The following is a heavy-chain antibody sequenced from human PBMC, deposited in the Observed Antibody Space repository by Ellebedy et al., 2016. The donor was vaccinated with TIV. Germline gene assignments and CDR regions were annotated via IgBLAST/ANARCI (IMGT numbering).Heavy chain of an antibody. J-gene: IGHJ6*02. CDR1: GGTFSSYA. CDR3: ASDYYSSSSDYYYGMDV. V-gene: IGHV1-69*04. CDR2: IIPILGIA. D-gene: IGHD6-6*01. Sequence: AASVKVSCKASGGTFSSYAISWVRQAPGQGLEWMGRIIPILGIANYAQKFQGRVTITADKSTSTAYMELSSLRSEDTAVYYCASDYYSSSSDYYYGMDVWGQGTTVTVSS.